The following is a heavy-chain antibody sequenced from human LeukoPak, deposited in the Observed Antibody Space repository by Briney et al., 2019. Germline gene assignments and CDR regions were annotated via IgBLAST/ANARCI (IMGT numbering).Heavy chain of an antibody. D-gene: IGHD2-15*01. V-gene: IGHV3-53*01. CDR2: IYSGGST. CDR3: ATATRRSDNDAFDI. CDR1: GFTVSSNY. J-gene: IGHJ3*02. Sequence: GGSLRLSCAASGFTVSSNYMSWVRQAPGKGLEMVSVIYSGGSTYYADSVKGRFTISRDNSKNTLYLQMNSLRAEDTAVYYCATATRRSDNDAFDIWGQGTMVTVSS.